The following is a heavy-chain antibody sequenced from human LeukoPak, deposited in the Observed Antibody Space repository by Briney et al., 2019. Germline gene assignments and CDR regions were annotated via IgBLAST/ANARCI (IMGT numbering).Heavy chain of an antibody. CDR2: ISAYNGNT. CDR1: GYTFTSCG. V-gene: IGHV1-18*01. J-gene: IGHJ4*02. D-gene: IGHD6-13*01. CDR3: ARVSFIAAAGLSGVFDY. Sequence: GAAVNVSCKASGYTFTSCGISWVRQAPGQGLEWMGWISAYNGNTNYAQKLQGRVTMTTDTSTSTAYMELRSLRSDDTAVYYCARVSFIAAAGLSGVFDYWGQGTLVTVSS.